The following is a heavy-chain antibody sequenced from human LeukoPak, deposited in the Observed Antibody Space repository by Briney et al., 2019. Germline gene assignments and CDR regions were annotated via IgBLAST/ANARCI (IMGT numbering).Heavy chain of an antibody. CDR1: GFTFSSYR. Sequence: GGSLRLSCTVSGFTFSSYRMNWVRQAPGKGLEWLGYISSSGSPIHYDDSVKGRCIISRDSAENSLYLQMNKLRDEDKAVNYCARCKSSCYYEGWGKRTIVTVSS. J-gene: IGHJ4*02. V-gene: IGHV3-48*02. CDR3: ARCKSSCYYEG. CDR2: ISSSGSPI. D-gene: IGHD3-22*01.